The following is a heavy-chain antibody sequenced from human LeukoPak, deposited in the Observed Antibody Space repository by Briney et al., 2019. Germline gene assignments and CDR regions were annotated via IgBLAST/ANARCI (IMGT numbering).Heavy chain of an antibody. CDR2: INPNRGGT. Sequence: GASVKVSCKASGYTFTGYYMHWVRQAPGQGLEWMGWINPNRGGTHYAQKFQGRVTMTRDTSISTAYMELSRLRSDDTAVYYCSRDPWYCSGGSCYSLKNRYYFDYWGQGALVTVSS. CDR3: SRDPWYCSGGSCYSLKNRYYFDY. D-gene: IGHD2-15*01. J-gene: IGHJ4*02. V-gene: IGHV1-2*02. CDR1: GYTFTGYY.